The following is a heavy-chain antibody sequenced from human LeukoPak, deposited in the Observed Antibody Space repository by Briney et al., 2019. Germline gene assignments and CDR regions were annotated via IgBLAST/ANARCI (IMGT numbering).Heavy chain of an antibody. D-gene: IGHD2-2*01. V-gene: IGHV1-3*01. CDR1: GGTFSSYA. Sequence: ASVKVSCKASGGTFSSYAISWVRQAPGQGLEWMGWINAGNGNTKYSQKFQGRVTITRDTSASTAYMELSSLRSEDTAVYYCATDQLPDKDGLYYYYGMDVWGQGTTVTVSS. CDR3: ATDQLPDKDGLYYYYGMDV. J-gene: IGHJ6*02. CDR2: INAGNGNT.